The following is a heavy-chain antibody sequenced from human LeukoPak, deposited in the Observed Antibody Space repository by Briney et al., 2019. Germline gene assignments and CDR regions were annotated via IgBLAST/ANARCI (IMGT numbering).Heavy chain of an antibody. CDR3: AKKVGLVSAPLWYFDV. V-gene: IGHV3-48*04. CDR2: ISSSSSTI. J-gene: IGHJ4*02. D-gene: IGHD5/OR15-5a*01. CDR1: GFTFSSYS. Sequence: GGSLRLSCAASGFTFSSYSMNWVRQAPGKGLEWVSYISSSSSTIYYADSVKGRFTVSRDNSKNTLFLQMNSLRAEDTATYYCAKKVGLVSAPLWYFDVWGQGTLVAVSS.